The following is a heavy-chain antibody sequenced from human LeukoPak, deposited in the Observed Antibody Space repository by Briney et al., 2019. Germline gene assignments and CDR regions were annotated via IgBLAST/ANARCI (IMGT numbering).Heavy chain of an antibody. CDR2: IYYSGST. Sequence: ASETLSLTCTVSGGSISSYYWSWTRQPPGKGLEWIGYIYYSGSTNYNPSLKSRVTISVDTSKNQFSLKLSSVTAADTAVYYCARGSYSSGWYGYWYFDLWGRGTLVTVSS. CDR1: GGSISSYY. D-gene: IGHD6-19*01. CDR3: ARGSYSSGWYGYWYFDL. V-gene: IGHV4-59*01. J-gene: IGHJ2*01.